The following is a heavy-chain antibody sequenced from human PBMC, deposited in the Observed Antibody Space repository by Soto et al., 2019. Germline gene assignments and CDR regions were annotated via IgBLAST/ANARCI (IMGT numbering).Heavy chain of an antibody. Sequence: QVQLVXSGXXXXXXGASVKVSCKTSGYSFTTYGISWVRQAPGQGLEWMGWISAYNGNTNYAQKLQDRVTMTTDTSTSTAYMERRSLRSDDTAVYYCAREGPAPYYYYGMDVWGQGSTVTVSS. J-gene: IGHJ6*02. V-gene: IGHV1-18*01. CDR3: AREGPAPYYYYGMDV. CDR2: ISAYNGNT. CDR1: GYSFTTYG.